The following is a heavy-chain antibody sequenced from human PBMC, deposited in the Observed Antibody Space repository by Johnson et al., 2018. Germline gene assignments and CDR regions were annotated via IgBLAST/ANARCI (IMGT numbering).Heavy chain of an antibody. D-gene: IGHD4-17*01. Sequence: VQLVESGGGLVKPGGSLRLSCTASGFSFTTYTMHWVRQAPGKGLEWVSAISSSGMYTYYADSLKGRFTISRDNTKNSLSLQMNSLRAEDTAIYYCAMPGGATVTSGWGQGTLVTVSS. CDR2: ISSSGMYT. CDR3: AMPGGATVTSG. CDR1: GFSFTTYT. V-gene: IGHV3-21*01. J-gene: IGHJ4*02.